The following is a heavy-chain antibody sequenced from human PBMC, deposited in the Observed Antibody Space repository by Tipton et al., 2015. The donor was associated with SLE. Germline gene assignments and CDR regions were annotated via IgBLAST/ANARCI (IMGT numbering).Heavy chain of an antibody. D-gene: IGHD2-15*01. Sequence: SLRLSCAASGFTFSSYDMHWVRQATGKGLEWVSAIGTAGDTYYPGSVKGRFTISKDNSKNTLYLQMNSLRAEDTAVYYCAKSQGLTLLRGEDIDYWGQGTQATVSS. CDR2: IGTAGDT. CDR3: AKSQGLTLLRGEDIDY. J-gene: IGHJ4*02. CDR1: GFTFSSYD. V-gene: IGHV3-13*04.